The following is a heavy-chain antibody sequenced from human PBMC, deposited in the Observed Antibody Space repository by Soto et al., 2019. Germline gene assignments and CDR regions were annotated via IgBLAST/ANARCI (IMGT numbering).Heavy chain of an antibody. J-gene: IGHJ4*02. V-gene: IGHV1-46*01. CDR2: INPSVGST. CDR3: ATSSIAPRREKYYLDY. CDR1: GYPFSNFY. Sequence: ASVKVSSKASGYPFSNFYIHWVRQAPGQGLEWLGIINPSVGSTNYAQKFQGRVTMTSDTSTSTAYMELSSLRSEDTAVYYCATSSIAPRREKYYLDYWGQGTLVTVSS. D-gene: IGHD6-6*01.